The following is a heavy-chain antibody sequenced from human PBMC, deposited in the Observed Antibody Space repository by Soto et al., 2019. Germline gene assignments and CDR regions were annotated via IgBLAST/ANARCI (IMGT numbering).Heavy chain of an antibody. CDR3: ARDVARSSSWYRSDNWFDP. J-gene: IGHJ5*02. V-gene: IGHV3-7*03. Sequence: GGSLRLSCAASGFTFSSYWMRWVRQAPGKGLEWVANIKQDGSEKYYVDSVKGRFTISRDNAKNSLYLQMNSLRAEDTAVYYCARDVARSSSWYRSDNWFDPWGQGTRVTVSS. CDR1: GFTFSSYW. CDR2: IKQDGSEK. D-gene: IGHD6-13*01.